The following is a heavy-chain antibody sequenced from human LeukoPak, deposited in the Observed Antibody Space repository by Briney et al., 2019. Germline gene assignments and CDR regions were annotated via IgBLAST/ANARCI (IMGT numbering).Heavy chain of an antibody. D-gene: IGHD6-19*01. V-gene: IGHV3-21*01. CDR1: GFTLSSYS. Sequence: GGSLRLSCAASGFTLSSYSMNGVRQAPGQGVAGVSSVSSSSSYIYYADSVKGRFTISRDNAKNSLYLQMNSLRAEDTAVYYCARDGSSRGWHYFDYWGQGTLVTVSS. J-gene: IGHJ4*02. CDR2: VSSSSSYI. CDR3: ARDGSSRGWHYFDY.